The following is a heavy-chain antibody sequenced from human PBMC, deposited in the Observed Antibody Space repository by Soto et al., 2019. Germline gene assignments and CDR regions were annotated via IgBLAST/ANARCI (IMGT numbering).Heavy chain of an antibody. CDR1: GGTFSSYA. Sequence: QVQLVQSGAEVKKPGSSVKVSCKASGGTFSSYAISWVRQAPGQGLEWMGGIIPSFGTANYAQKFQGRVKITADKSTSTPYMELSSLGSEDTPVYSCASADSIMITFGYFNWGQGTLVTVSS. J-gene: IGHJ4*02. D-gene: IGHD3-16*01. V-gene: IGHV1-69*06. CDR3: ASADSIMITFGYFN. CDR2: IIPSFGTA.